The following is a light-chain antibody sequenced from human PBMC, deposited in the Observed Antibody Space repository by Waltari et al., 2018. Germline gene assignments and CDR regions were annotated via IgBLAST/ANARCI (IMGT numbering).Light chain of an antibody. CDR2: DVS. CDR1: SSDVGGYNS. Sequence: HSALTQPASVSGSPGQSLTISCTGTSSDVGGYNSVSWYQQPPGKAPKLMIYDVSNRPSGVSTRFSGSKSGNTASLTISGLQAEDEADYYCSSYISSSTLELFGGGTSLTVL. J-gene: IGLJ2*01. V-gene: IGLV2-14*03. CDR3: SSYISSSTLEL.